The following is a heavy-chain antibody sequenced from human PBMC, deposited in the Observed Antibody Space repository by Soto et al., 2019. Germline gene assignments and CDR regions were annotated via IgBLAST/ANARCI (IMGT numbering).Heavy chain of an antibody. V-gene: IGHV4-4*02. CDR2: IYHSAST. D-gene: IGHD4-17*01. Sequence: QVQLQESAPGLVKPSGTLSLTCAVSGGSISSSNWWSWVRQPPGKGLEWIGEIYHSASTNYNPSLNSRVTISVDKFKNEFSLKLSSVTAADTAVYYRAISASAGTTFDYWGQGTLVTVSS. CDR1: GGSISSSNW. J-gene: IGHJ4*02. CDR3: AISASAGTTFDY.